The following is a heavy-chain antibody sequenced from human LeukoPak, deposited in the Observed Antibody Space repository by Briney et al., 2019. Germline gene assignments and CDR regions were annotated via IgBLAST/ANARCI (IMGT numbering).Heavy chain of an antibody. J-gene: IGHJ4*02. D-gene: IGHD3-22*01. CDR3: ARDGTYYDSSGYGY. CDR1: GFXVSSNY. Sequence: PGGSLRLSCAASGFXVSSNYISWVRQAPGKGPEWVSVTYSGGSTYYADSVKGRFTISRDNSKNTLYLQMNSLRAEDTAVYYCARDGTYYDSSGYGYWGQGTLVTVSS. CDR2: TYSGGST. V-gene: IGHV3-53*01.